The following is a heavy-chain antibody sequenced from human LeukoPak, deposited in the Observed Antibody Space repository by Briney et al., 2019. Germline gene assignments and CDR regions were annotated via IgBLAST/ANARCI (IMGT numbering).Heavy chain of an antibody. CDR3: AKGWHIAVAGPEYYFDY. Sequence: GGSLRLSCAASGFTFNNYAMSWVRQAPGKGLEWVSGISGSGGSTFYADSVKGRFTISRDNSKNTVFLQMSGLRGEDTAVYFCAKGWHIAVAGPEYYFDYWGQGTLVTASS. CDR2: ISGSGGST. J-gene: IGHJ4*02. D-gene: IGHD6-19*01. V-gene: IGHV3-23*01. CDR1: GFTFNNYA.